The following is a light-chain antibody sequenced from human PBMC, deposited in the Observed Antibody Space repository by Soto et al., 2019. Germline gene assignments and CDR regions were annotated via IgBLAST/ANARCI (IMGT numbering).Light chain of an antibody. CDR3: MQGLQTPYT. J-gene: IGKJ2*01. V-gene: IGKV3-15*01. Sequence: EIVMTQSPATLSVSPGERATLSCRASQSVSSNLAWYQQKPGQAPRLLIYGASTRATGIPARFSGSVSGTDFTLKISRVEAGDVGVYYCMQGLQTPYTFGQGTKLEIK. CDR2: GAS. CDR1: QSVSSN.